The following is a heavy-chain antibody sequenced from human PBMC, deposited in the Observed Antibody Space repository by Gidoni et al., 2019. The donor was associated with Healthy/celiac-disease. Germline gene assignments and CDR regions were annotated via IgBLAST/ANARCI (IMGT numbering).Heavy chain of an antibody. V-gene: IGHV3-9*01. D-gene: IGHD6-13*01. Sequence: EVQLVESGGGVVQPGRSLRTSCAASGFTFDDYAMHWVRQAPGKGLEWVSGLSWHSGSIGYADSVKGRFTISRDNAKNSLYLQMNSLRAEDTALYYCAKARGFWYEAFDIWGQGTMVTVSS. CDR3: AKARGFWYEAFDI. CDR2: LSWHSGSI. CDR1: GFTFDDYA. J-gene: IGHJ3*02.